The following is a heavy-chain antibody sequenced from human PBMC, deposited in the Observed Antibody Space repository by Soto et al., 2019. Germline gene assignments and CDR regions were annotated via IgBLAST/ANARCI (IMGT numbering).Heavy chain of an antibody. D-gene: IGHD2-2*01. J-gene: IGHJ6*03. CDR3: ARDGGDCSSTSCFGYGGYYYYYMDV. CDR2: ISAYNGNT. CDR1: GYTFTSYG. Sequence: QVQLVQSGAEVKKPGASVKVSCKASGYTFTSYGISWVRQAPGQGLEWMGWISAYNGNTNYAQKLQGRVTMTTDTSTSTANMELRSQRSDDTAVYYCARDGGDCSSTSCFGYGGYYYYYMDVWGKGTTVTVSS. V-gene: IGHV1-18*01.